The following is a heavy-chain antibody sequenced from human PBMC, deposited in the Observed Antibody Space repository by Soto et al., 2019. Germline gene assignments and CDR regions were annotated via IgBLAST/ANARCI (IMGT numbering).Heavy chain of an antibody. CDR3: AKARRITMIVVVTPLDY. V-gene: IGHV3-23*01. CDR1: GFTFSSYA. D-gene: IGHD3-22*01. J-gene: IGHJ4*02. Sequence: GGSLRLSCAASGFTFSSYAMSWVRQAPGKGLEWVSAISGSGGSTYYADSVKGRFTISRDNSKNTLYLQMKSLRAEDTAVYYCAKARRITMIVVVTPLDYWGQGTLVTVSS. CDR2: ISGSGGST.